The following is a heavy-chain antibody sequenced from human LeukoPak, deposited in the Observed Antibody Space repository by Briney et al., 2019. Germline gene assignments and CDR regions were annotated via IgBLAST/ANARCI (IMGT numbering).Heavy chain of an antibody. CDR1: GGSISSYY. CDR2: IYTSGST. V-gene: IGHV4-4*09. D-gene: IGHD6-19*01. J-gene: IGHJ4*02. Sequence: SETLSLTCTVSGGSISSYYWSWIRQPPGKGLEWIGYIYTSGSTNYNPSLKSRVTISVDTSKNHFSLKLSSVTAADTAVYYCARFAPAMAFDYWGQGTLVTVSS. CDR3: ARFAPAMAFDY.